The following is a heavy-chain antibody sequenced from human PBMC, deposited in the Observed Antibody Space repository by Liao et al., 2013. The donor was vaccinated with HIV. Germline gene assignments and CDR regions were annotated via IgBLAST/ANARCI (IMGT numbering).Heavy chain of an antibody. V-gene: IGHV4-34*01. CDR1: GGSFSGYY. CDR2: MNHSGST. J-gene: IGHJ4*02. CDR3: ASRLSGAYYDFWSGYYRTPLDY. D-gene: IGHD3-3*01. Sequence: QVQLQQWGAGLLKPSETLSLTCAVYGGSFSGYYWSWIRQPPGKGLEWIGEMNHSGSTNYNPSLKSRVTISVDTSKNQFSLKLSSVTAADTAVYYCASRLSGAYYDFWSGYYRTPLDYWGQGTLVTVSS.